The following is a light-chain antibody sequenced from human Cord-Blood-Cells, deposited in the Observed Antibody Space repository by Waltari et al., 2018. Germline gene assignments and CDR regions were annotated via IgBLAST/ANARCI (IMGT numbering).Light chain of an antibody. Sequence: QSALTQLPSASGSPGQSVTISLTGTSSDVGGDNYVSWYQQHPGKAPNLMIYEVSKRPSGVPDRFSGSKSGNTACLTVSGLQAEDEADYYCSSYAGSNNFVFGGGTKLTVL. CDR1: SSDVGGDNY. CDR2: EVS. CDR3: SSYAGSNNFV. V-gene: IGLV2-8*01. J-gene: IGLJ3*02.